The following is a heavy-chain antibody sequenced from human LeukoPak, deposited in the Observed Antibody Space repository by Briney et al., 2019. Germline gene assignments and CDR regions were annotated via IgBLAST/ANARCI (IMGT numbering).Heavy chain of an antibody. V-gene: IGHV1-18*01. CDR1: GYTFTSYG. CDR2: ISAYNGNT. CDR3: AYSSSWADASDI. Sequence: ASVKVSCKASGYTFTSYGINWVRQAPGQGLEWMGWISAYNGNTNYAQKLQGRVTMTTDTSTSTAYMELRSLRSDDTAVYYCAYSSSWADASDIWGQGTMVTVSS. D-gene: IGHD6-13*01. J-gene: IGHJ3*02.